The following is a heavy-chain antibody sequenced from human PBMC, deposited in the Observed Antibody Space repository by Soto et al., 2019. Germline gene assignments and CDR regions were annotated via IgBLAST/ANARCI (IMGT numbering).Heavy chain of an antibody. CDR3: AKDDRGITIFGVVIIPFDY. CDR2: ISGSGGST. V-gene: IGHV3-23*01. J-gene: IGHJ4*02. CDR1: GFTFSSYA. D-gene: IGHD3-3*01. Sequence: GGSLRLSCAASGFTFSSYAMSWVRQAPGKGLEWVSAISGSGGSTYYADSVKGRFTISRDNSKNTLYLQMNSLRAEDTAVYYCAKDDRGITIFGVVIIPFDYWGQGTLVTVSS.